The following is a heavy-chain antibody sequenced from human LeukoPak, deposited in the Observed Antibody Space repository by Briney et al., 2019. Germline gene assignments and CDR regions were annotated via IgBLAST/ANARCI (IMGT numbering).Heavy chain of an antibody. V-gene: IGHV4-59*01. CDR2: IYYSGSA. CDR3: ARGYYGSGTFNWFDP. CDR1: GGSISSYY. Sequence: SETLSLTCTVSGGSISSYYWSWIRQPPGKGLEWIGYIYYSGSANYNPSLKSRVPISVDTSQNHFSLKLSSVTAADTAVYYCARGYYGSGTFNWFDPWGQGTLVTVSS. D-gene: IGHD3-10*01. J-gene: IGHJ5*02.